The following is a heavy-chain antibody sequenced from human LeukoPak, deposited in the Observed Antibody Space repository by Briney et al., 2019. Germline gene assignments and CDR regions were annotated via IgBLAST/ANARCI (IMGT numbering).Heavy chain of an antibody. CDR3: ARDLNYGSGSYYMGYYYYYYMDV. Sequence: ASVKASCKASGYTFTSYYMHWVRQAPGQGLEWMGIINPSGGSTSYAQKFQGRVTMTRDTSTSTVYMELSSLRSEDTAVYYCARDLNYGSGSYYMGYYYYYYMDVWGKGTTVTVSS. J-gene: IGHJ6*03. CDR2: INPSGGST. CDR1: GYTFTSYY. D-gene: IGHD3-10*01. V-gene: IGHV1-46*01.